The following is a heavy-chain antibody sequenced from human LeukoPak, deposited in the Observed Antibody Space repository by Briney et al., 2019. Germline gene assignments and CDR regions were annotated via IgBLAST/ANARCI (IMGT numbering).Heavy chain of an antibody. CDR2: IKQDGSEK. J-gene: IGHJ6*03. CDR3: ARKVVAGTYYYYYYMDV. Sequence: SGGSLRLSCAASGFTFSSYWMSWVRQAPGKGLEWVANIKQDGSEKYYVDSVKGRFTISRDNAKNSLYLQMNSLRAEDTAVYYCARKVVAGTYYYYYYMDVWGKGTTVTVSS. V-gene: IGHV3-7*01. CDR1: GFTFSSYW. D-gene: IGHD6-19*01.